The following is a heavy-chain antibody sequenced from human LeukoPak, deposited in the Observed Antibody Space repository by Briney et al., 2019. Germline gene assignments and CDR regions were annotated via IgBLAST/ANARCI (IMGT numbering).Heavy chain of an antibody. D-gene: IGHD3-10*01. CDR3: ARHTELPFVDY. V-gene: IGHV4-34*01. Sequence: SETLSLTCAVYGGSFSGYYWSWIRQPPGKGLEWIGEINHSGSTNYNPSLKSRVTISVDTSKNQFSLKLSSVTAADTAVYYCARHTELPFVDYWGQGTLVTVSS. CDR2: INHSGST. CDR1: GGSFSGYY. J-gene: IGHJ4*02.